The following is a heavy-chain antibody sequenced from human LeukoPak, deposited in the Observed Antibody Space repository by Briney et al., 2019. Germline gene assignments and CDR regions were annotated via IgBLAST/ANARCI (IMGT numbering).Heavy chain of an antibody. Sequence: SETLSLTCTVSGGSISSGSYYWSWIRQPAGKGLEWIGRIYTSGSTNYNPSLKSRVTISVDTSKNQFSLKLSSVTAADTAVYYCARDIAMGTGMDVWGKGTTVTISS. D-gene: IGHD5-18*01. J-gene: IGHJ6*03. CDR2: IYTSGST. V-gene: IGHV4-61*02. CDR1: GGSISSGSYY. CDR3: ARDIAMGTGMDV.